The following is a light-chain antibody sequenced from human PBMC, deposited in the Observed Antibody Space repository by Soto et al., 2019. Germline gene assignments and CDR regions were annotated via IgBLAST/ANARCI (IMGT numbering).Light chain of an antibody. V-gene: IGKV3-11*01. CDR2: DAS. CDR1: QGVSSY. J-gene: IGKJ5*01. Sequence: EIVLTQSPATLSFSPGERATLSCRASQGVSSYLAWYRQKPGQAPRLLIYDASNRATGIPARFSGSGFGTDFTLTISSLEPEDSAVYYCQQRSDWPITFGQGTRLEIK. CDR3: QQRSDWPIT.